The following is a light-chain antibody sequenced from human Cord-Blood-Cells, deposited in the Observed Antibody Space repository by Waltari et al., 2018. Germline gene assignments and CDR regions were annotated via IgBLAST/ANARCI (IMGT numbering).Light chain of an antibody. V-gene: IGLV2-8*01. CDR1: NSAVAGDNS. Sequence: QSALTPPPSASGSPGPSVTIPSTGTNSAVAGDNSHSWYQQHPGKAPKLMIYEVSKPPSGVPDRVSGSKSGNTASLTVFGLQAEDEADYYCSSYAGSNNWVFGGGTKLTVL. CDR3: SSYAGSNNWV. CDR2: EVS. J-gene: IGLJ3*02.